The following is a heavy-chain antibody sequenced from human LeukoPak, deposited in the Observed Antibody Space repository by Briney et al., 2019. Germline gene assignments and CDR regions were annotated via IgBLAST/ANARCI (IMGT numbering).Heavy chain of an antibody. J-gene: IGHJ6*02. CDR3: ARVWFGELLIYYGMDV. V-gene: IGHV3-73*01. CDR1: GFTFSGSA. Sequence: VGSLKLSCAASGFTFSGSAMHWVRQASGKGLEWVGRIRSKANSYATAYAASVKGRFTISRDDSKNTAYLQMNSLRDEDTAVYYCARVWFGELLIYYGMDVWGQGTTVTVSS. CDR2: IRSKANSYAT. D-gene: IGHD3-10*01.